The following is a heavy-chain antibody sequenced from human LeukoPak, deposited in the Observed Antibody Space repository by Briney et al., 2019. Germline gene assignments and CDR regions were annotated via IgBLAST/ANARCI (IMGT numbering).Heavy chain of an antibody. J-gene: IGHJ6*04. Sequence: PGGSLRLSCAASGFTVSSNYMSWVRQAPGKGLEWVSVIYSGGSTYYADSVKGRFTISRDNSKNTLYLQMNSLRAEDTAVYYCAKPARFLEWVPMDVWGKGTTVTVSS. CDR1: GFTVSSNY. CDR3: AKPARFLEWVPMDV. V-gene: IGHV3-53*01. CDR2: IYSGGST. D-gene: IGHD3-3*01.